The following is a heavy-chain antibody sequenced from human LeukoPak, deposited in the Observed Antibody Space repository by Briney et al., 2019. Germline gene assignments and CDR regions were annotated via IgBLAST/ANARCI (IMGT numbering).Heavy chain of an antibody. J-gene: IGHJ4*02. D-gene: IGHD1-14*01. CDR1: GGTFSSYT. V-gene: IGHV1-69*02. CDR3: ARVAEPGLFDY. Sequence: AAVKVSCKASGGTFSSYTISWVRQAPGQGLEWMGRIIPILGIANYVQKFQGRVTITADKSTSTAYMELSSLRTEDTAVYYCARVAEPGLFDYWGQGTLVTVSS. CDR2: IIPILGIA.